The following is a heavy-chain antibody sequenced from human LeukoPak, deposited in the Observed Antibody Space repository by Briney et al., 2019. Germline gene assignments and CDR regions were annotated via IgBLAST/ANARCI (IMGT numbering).Heavy chain of an antibody. J-gene: IGHJ3*02. CDR3: ARDLSSGSSGWPNDAFDI. CDR1: GGSISTTNYY. D-gene: IGHD6-19*01. V-gene: IGHV4-61*02. Sequence: SQTLSLTFTVSGGSISTTNYYWNWIRQPAGKGLEWIGRLYPSGTTNYNPSLKSRLIISVDTSKNQFSLKLSSVTAADTAVYYCARDLSSGSSGWPNDAFDIWGQGTMVTVSS. CDR2: LYPSGTT.